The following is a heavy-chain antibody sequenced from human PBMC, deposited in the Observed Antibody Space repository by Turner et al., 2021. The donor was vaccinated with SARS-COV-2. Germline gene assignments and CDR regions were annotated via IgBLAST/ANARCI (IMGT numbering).Heavy chain of an antibody. CDR2: MYISGRT. J-gene: IGHJ6*02. V-gene: IGHV4-4*07. CDR3: ARELYDFVYCMDV. CDR1: ADSVNKYY. Sequence: QVQLQESGPGVVKPWETLSLTCTVSADSVNKYYWSWIRQPAGKGLEWIGRMYISGRTDYNPSLKSRVTMSLDASKNQFSLRVNSVTAADTAVYYCARELYDFVYCMDVWGQGTTVIVSS. D-gene: IGHD3-3*01.